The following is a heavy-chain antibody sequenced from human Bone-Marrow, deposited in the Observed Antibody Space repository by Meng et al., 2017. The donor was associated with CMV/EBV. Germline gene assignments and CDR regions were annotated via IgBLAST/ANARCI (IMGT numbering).Heavy chain of an antibody. D-gene: IGHD3/OR15-3a*01. Sequence: SVKVSCKASGGTFSSYAISWVRQAPGQGLEWMGGIIPIFGTANYAQKFQGRVTITTDESTSTAYMELSSLRSEDTAVYYCTRGTGYYYYYGMDVWGQGTTVTVSS. V-gene: IGHV1-69*05. CDR1: GGTFSSYA. CDR3: TRGTGYYYYYGMDV. CDR2: IIPIFGTA. J-gene: IGHJ6*02.